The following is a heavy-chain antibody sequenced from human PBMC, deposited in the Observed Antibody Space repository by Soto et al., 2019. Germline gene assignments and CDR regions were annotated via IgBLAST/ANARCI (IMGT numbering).Heavy chain of an antibody. D-gene: IGHD1-7*01. CDR3: AKGTGTFWYFDL. V-gene: IGHV3-21*01. CDR1: GFTFSSYS. CDR2: ISSSSSYI. J-gene: IGHJ2*01. Sequence: EVQLVESGGGLVKPGGSLRLSCAASGFTFSSYSMNWVRQAPGKGLEWVSSISSSSSYIYYADSEKGRFTISRDNAKNSLYLQMNSLRAEDTAVYYCAKGTGTFWYFDLWGRGTLVTVSS.